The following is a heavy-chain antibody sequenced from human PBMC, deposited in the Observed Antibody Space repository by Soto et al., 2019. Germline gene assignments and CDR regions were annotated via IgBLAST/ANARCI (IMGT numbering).Heavy chain of an antibody. CDR3: AKDPRGPRHYDILTGYCHTGYFDY. J-gene: IGHJ4*02. CDR1: GFTFSSYG. Sequence: QVQLVESGGGVVQPGRSLRLSCAASGFTFSSYGMHWVRQAPGKGLEWVAVISYDGSNKYYADSVKGRFTISRDNSKNTLYLQMTSPRAEDTAVYYCAKDPRGPRHYDILTGYCHTGYFDYWGQGTLVTVSS. CDR2: ISYDGSNK. D-gene: IGHD3-9*01. V-gene: IGHV3-30*18.